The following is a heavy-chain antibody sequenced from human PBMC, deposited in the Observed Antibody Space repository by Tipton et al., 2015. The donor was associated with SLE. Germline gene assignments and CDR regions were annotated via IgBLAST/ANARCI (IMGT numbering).Heavy chain of an antibody. D-gene: IGHD4-11*01. Sequence: SLRLSCAASGFAFSSHWMHWVRQAPGKGLEWVAFIRYDGSNKYYADSVKGRFTISRDNSKNTLYLQMNSLRAEDTAVYYCARVWMYSNYDFDSWGQGTLVTVSS. CDR1: GFAFSSHW. V-gene: IGHV3-33*08. CDR2: IRYDGSNK. J-gene: IGHJ4*02. CDR3: ARVWMYSNYDFDS.